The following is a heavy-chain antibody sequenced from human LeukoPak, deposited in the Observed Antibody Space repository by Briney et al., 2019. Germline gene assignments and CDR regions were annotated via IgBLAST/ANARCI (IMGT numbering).Heavy chain of an antibody. D-gene: IGHD5-12*01. V-gene: IGHV1-69*04. CDR2: IIPILGIA. CDR3: ARDADIGYYFDY. J-gene: IGHJ4*02. Sequence: ASVKVSCKASGGTFSSYTISWVRQAPGQGLEWMGRIIPILGIANYAQKFQGRVTITADKSTSTAYMELSSLRSEDTAVYYCARDADIGYYFDYWGQGTLVTVSS. CDR1: GGTFSSYT.